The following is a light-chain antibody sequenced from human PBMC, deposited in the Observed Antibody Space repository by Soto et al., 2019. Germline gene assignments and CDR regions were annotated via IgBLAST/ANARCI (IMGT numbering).Light chain of an antibody. CDR3: QQYDRFPYT. Sequence: DIQMTQSPSTLSSSVGDTVTITCRASQSISNWLAWYQQKPGQAPKLLIHKASTLESGVPSRFSGTGXGXXXXXTXXXLQHDDFXXFYCQQYDRFPYTFGQGTKLEIK. J-gene: IGKJ2*01. CDR1: QSISNW. CDR2: KAS. V-gene: IGKV1-5*03.